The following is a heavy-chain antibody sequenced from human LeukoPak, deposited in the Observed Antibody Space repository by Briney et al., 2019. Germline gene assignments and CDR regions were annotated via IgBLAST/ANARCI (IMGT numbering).Heavy chain of an antibody. CDR2: ISAYNGNT. D-gene: IGHD4-11*01. J-gene: IGHJ5*02. Sequence: VASVKVSCKASGYTFNNYDINWVRQAPGQGLEWMGWISAYNGNTNYAQKLQGRVTMTTDTSTSTAYMELRSLRSDDTAVYYCARDWMTTVTTGSPNGGSFDPWGQGTLVTVSS. CDR1: GYTFNNYD. V-gene: IGHV1-18*01. CDR3: ARDWMTTVTTGSPNGGSFDP.